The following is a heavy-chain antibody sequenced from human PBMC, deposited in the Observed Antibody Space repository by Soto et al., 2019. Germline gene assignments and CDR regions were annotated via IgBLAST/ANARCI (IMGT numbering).Heavy chain of an antibody. D-gene: IGHD1-7*01. Sequence: ASVKVSCKASGYTFTSYGISWVRQAPGQGLEWMGWISAYNGNTNYAQKLQGRVTMTTDTSTSTAYMELRSLRSDDTAVYYCGRDLYPSITGTTWANYWGQGTLVTVSS. CDR1: GYTFTSYG. J-gene: IGHJ4*02. V-gene: IGHV1-18*01. CDR3: GRDLYPSITGTTWANY. CDR2: ISAYNGNT.